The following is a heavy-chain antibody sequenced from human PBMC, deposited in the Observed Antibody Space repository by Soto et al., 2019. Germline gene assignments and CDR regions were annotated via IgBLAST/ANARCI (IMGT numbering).Heavy chain of an antibody. CDR1: GGSISSYY. J-gene: IGHJ5*02. CDR3: ARHAQEGYDLNWFGP. V-gene: IGHV4-59*01. CDR2: IYYSGST. Sequence: SETLSLTCTVSGGSISSYYWSWIRQPPGKGLEWIGYIYYSGSTNYNPSLKSRVTISVDTSKNQFSLKLSSVTAADTAVYYCARHAQEGYDLNWFGPWGQGTLVTVSS. D-gene: IGHD3-3*01.